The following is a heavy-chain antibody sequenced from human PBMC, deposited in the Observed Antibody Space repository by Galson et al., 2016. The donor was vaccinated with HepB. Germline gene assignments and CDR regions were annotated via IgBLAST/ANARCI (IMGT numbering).Heavy chain of an antibody. Sequence: ETLSLTCTVSGVSTKSYHWSWIRQPPGKGLEWIGYIYYGGTTNYNPSLRSRVTMSVDTSKNQFSLNLSSVTAADTAVYYCARESSSWYQNWFDPWGQGTLVTVSS. CDR3: ARESSSWYQNWFDP. V-gene: IGHV4-59*12. CDR1: GVSTKSYH. D-gene: IGHD6-13*01. CDR2: IYYGGTT. J-gene: IGHJ5*02.